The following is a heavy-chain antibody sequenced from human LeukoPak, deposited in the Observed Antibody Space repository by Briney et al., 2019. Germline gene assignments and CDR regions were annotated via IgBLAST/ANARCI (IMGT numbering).Heavy chain of an antibody. J-gene: IGHJ5*02. CDR2: IRSKTDGGTT. CDR1: GFTFSNAW. D-gene: IGHD4-17*01. Sequence: AGGSLRLSYAASGFTFSNAWMSWVRQAPGKGLEWVGRIRSKTDGGTTDYAAPVKGRFTISRDDSKNTLYLQMNSLKTEDTAVYYCTTDPSTVTTFFDIWGQGTLVTVSS. CDR3: TTDPSTVTTFFDI. V-gene: IGHV3-15*01.